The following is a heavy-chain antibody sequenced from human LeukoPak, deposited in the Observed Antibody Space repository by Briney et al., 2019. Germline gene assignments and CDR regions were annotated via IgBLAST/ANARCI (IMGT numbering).Heavy chain of an antibody. J-gene: IGHJ4*02. CDR1: GFTFSNAW. CDR3: TTTAGYYYSSGSYYNDY. CDR2: IKSKTDGGTT. D-gene: IGHD3-10*01. Sequence: GGSLRLSCAASGFTFSNAWMSWVRQAPGKGLEWVGRIKSKTDGGTTDYAAPVKGRFTISRDDSKNTLYLQMNSLKTEDTAVYYCTTTAGYYYSSGSYYNDYWGQGTLVTVSS. V-gene: IGHV3-15*01.